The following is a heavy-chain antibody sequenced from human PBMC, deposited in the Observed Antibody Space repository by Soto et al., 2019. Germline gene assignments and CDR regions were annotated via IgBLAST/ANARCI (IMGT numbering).Heavy chain of an antibody. V-gene: IGHV3-74*01. CDR3: ARESGDWPLNWFDP. CDR1: GFNFSNHW. D-gene: IGHD2-21*02. J-gene: IGHJ5*02. CDR2: ITSDGKSK. Sequence: GGSLRLSCAASGFNFSNHWMLWVRQRPGEGLVWVSRITSDGKSKAYAESVKGRFAFSRDNAKNTLYLQMNGLTAEVTAVYYCARESGDWPLNWFDPWGRGSLVTVSS.